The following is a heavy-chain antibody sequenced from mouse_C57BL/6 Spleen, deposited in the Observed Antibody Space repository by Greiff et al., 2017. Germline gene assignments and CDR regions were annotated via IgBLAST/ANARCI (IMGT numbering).Heavy chain of an antibody. CDR2: IYPGAGDT. CDR3: ARARDSYWYFDV. Sequence: QVQLQQSGAELVKPGASVKISCKASGYAFSSYWMNWVKQRPGKGLEWIGQIYPGAGDTNYNGKFKGKATLTAAKSSSTAYMQLSSLTSEDSEVYFCARARDSYWYFDVWGTGTTVTVSS. V-gene: IGHV1-80*01. J-gene: IGHJ1*03. CDR1: GYAFSSYW. D-gene: IGHD3-3*01.